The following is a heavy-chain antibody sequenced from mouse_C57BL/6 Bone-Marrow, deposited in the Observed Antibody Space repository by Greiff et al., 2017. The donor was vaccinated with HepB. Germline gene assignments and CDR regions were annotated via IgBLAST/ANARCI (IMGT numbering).Heavy chain of an antibody. D-gene: IGHD2-3*01. CDR3: ARGMVTYYFDY. CDR1: GFSLTSYG. J-gene: IGHJ2*01. Sequence: QVQLKESGPGLVQPSQSLSITCTVSGFSLTSYGVHWVRQSPGKGLEWLGVIWSGGSTDYNAAFISRLSISKDNSKSQVFFKMNSLQADDTAIYYCARGMVTYYFDYWGQGTTLTVSS. CDR2: IWSGGST. V-gene: IGHV2-2*01.